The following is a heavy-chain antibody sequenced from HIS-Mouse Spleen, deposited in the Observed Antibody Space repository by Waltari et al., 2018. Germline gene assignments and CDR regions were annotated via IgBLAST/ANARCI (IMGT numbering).Heavy chain of an antibody. V-gene: IGHV1-2*02. J-gene: IGHJ4*02. D-gene: IGHD6-13*01. Sequence: QVQLVQSGAEVKKPGASVKVSCKASGYTFTGYYMHWVRQAPGQGLEWMGWITPNRGGTNYAQKFQGRVTMTRDTSISTAYMELSRLRSDDTAVYYCARGYLAAGNFDYWGQGTLVTVSS. CDR1: GYTFTGYY. CDR2: ITPNRGGT. CDR3: ARGYLAAGNFDY.